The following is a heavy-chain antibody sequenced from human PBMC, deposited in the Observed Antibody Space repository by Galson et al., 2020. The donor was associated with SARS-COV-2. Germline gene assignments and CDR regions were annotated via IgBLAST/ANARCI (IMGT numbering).Heavy chain of an antibody. Sequence: SLKIPCAAPGFTFNSYRLHWVRQAPGKGLEWVAVIWFDGSNKYYADSVKARFTISRDNSKHTLYLQMNSLRAEDTAVYYCAGDMEVELNDFMAGAGTAGVWGEGTLVTVSS. CDR2: IWFDGSNK. J-gene: IGHJ4*02. CDR1: GFTFNSYR. D-gene: IGHD3-16*01. V-gene: IGHV3-33*01. CDR3: AGDMEVELNDFMAGAGTAGV.